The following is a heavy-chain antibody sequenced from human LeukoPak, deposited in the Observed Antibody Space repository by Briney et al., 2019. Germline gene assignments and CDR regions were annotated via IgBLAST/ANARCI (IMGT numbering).Heavy chain of an antibody. V-gene: IGHV3-11*06. D-gene: IGHD4-23*01. J-gene: IGHJ4*02. CDR1: GFTFSDYY. CDR3: ARDLVFLSPSRAVVTRGYNYFDY. CDR2: ISSSSSYI. Sequence: GGSLRLSCAASGFTFSDYYMSWIRQAPGKGLEWVSYISSSSSYIYYADSVKGRFTISRDNAKNSLYLQMNSLRAEDTAVYYCARDLVFLSPSRAVVTRGYNYFDYWGQGTLVTVSS.